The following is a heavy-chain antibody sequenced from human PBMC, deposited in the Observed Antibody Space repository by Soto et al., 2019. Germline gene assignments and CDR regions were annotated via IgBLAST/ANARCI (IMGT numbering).Heavy chain of an antibody. CDR3: AKDDCSICNGPAYNFDMDV. CDR2: VTRGGSA. Sequence: QPGGSLRLSCAASVLTFSNYAMTWVRQAPGRGLEWVSGVTRGGSAYYADSVKGRFTISRDNSKNTVFLQMNSLRAEDTAIYYCAKDDCSICNGPAYNFDMDVWGQGTTVTVSS. CDR1: VLTFSNYA. V-gene: IGHV3-23*01. D-gene: IGHD2-15*01. J-gene: IGHJ6*02.